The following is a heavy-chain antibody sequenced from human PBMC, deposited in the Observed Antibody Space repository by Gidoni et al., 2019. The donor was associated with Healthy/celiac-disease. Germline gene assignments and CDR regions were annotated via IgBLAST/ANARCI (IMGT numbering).Heavy chain of an antibody. Sequence: QVQLQQSGPGLVKPSQTLALTCAISGDRVSSNSAAWNWIRQSPSRGLEWLGRTFYRSKWYNDYAVSVKSRITSNPDTSKNQFSLQLNSVTPEDTAVYYCARDRTICSGGSCYFDYWGQGTLVTVSS. CDR2: TFYRSKWYN. CDR3: ARDRTICSGGSCYFDY. CDR1: GDRVSSNSAA. V-gene: IGHV6-1*01. J-gene: IGHJ4*02. D-gene: IGHD2-15*01.